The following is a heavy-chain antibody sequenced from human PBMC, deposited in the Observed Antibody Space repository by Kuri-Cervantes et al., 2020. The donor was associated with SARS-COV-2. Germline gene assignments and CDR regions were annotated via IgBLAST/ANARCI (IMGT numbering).Heavy chain of an antibody. CDR1: GFTFSSYS. V-gene: IGHV3-21*01. CDR3: AKDLVRASSGWQGYYYYYGMDV. D-gene: IGHD6-19*01. Sequence: GESLKISCAASGFTFSSYSMNWVRQAPGKGLEWVSSISSSSSYIYYADSVKGRFTISRDNSKNTLYLQMNSLRAEDTAVYYCAKDLVRASSGWQGYYYYYGMDVRGQGTTVTVSS. CDR2: ISSSSSYI. J-gene: IGHJ6*02.